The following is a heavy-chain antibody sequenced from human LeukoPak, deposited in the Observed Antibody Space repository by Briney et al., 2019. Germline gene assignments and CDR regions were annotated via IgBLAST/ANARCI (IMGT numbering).Heavy chain of an antibody. CDR2: INPNSGGT. J-gene: IGHJ4*02. V-gene: IGHV1-2*02. D-gene: IGHD5-18*01. CDR1: GYTFTGYY. Sequence: ASVKVSCKASGYTFTGYYMHWVRQAPGQGLEWMGWINPNSGGTNYAQKFQGRVTMTRDTSINTAYMELSRLRSDDTAVYYCARRRIQLWPIGPNYFDYWGQGTLVTVSS. CDR3: ARRRIQLWPIGPNYFDY.